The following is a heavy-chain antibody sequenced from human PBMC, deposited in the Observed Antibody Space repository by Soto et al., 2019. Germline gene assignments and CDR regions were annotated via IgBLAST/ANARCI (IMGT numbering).Heavy chain of an antibody. CDR3: AKARSSGYYLYYFDY. J-gene: IGHJ4*02. V-gene: IGHV3-74*01. D-gene: IGHD3-22*01. Sequence: PGGSLRLSCAASGFTFSSYAMTWVRQVPGKGLVWVSRVNSDGSTTNYADSVKGRFTISRDNAKNTLFLQMNSLRAEDTAVYYCAKARSSGYYLYYFDYWGQGTLVTVSS. CDR1: GFTFSSYA. CDR2: VNSDGSTT.